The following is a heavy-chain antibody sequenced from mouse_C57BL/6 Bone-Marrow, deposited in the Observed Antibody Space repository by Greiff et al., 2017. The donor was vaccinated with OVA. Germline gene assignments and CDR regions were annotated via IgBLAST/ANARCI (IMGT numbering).Heavy chain of an antibody. CDR3: ARPFYGSSYYYAMDY. CDR2: ISGGGGNT. CDR1: GFTFSSYT. V-gene: IGHV5-9*01. Sequence: EVKVVESGGGLVKPGGSLKLSCAASGFTFSSYTMSWVRQTPEKRLEWVATISGGGGNTYYPDSVKGRFTISRDNAKNTLYLQMSSLRSEDTALYYCARPFYGSSYYYAMDYWGQGTSVTVSS. J-gene: IGHJ4*01. D-gene: IGHD1-1*01.